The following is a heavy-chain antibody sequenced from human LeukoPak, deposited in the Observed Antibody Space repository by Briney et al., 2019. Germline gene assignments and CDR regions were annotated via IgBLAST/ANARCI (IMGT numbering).Heavy chain of an antibody. Sequence: GRSLRLSCAASGFTFSSYGMHWVRQAPGKGLEWVAVIWFDGSRKYYIDSVKGRFAISRDNSKNTVYLQMNSLRAEDTAVYYCARVPGELSYHYGMDVWGNGTTVTVSS. CDR2: IWFDGSRK. V-gene: IGHV3-33*01. CDR1: GFTFSSYG. CDR3: ARVPGELSYHYGMDV. J-gene: IGHJ6*04. D-gene: IGHD3-10*01.